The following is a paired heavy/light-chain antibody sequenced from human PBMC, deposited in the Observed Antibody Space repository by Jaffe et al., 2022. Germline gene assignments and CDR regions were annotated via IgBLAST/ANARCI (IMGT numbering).Heavy chain of an antibody. CDR3: VRHHLGGDGWFDP. Sequence: EVQLVQSGAEVRKPGESLKISCRASGYSFTTYWIGWVRQIPGKGLEWMGIIYPGDSSTRYSPSFQGQVTISADKSITTAYLQWRSLKASDTAMYYCVRHHLGGDGWFDPWGQGTLVTVSS. V-gene: IGHV5-51*01. CDR2: IYPGDSST. J-gene: IGHJ5*02. CDR1: GYSFTTYW. D-gene: IGHD2-21*01.
Light chain of an antibody. J-gene: IGKJ2*01. Sequence: EIVLTQSPGTLSLSPGERATLSCRASQSISSYLIWYQQKPGQAPRLLIYGASTRATGIPDRFSGSGSGTDFTLTISRLEPEDFAVYYCQRYGGSYTFGQGTNLEIK. CDR3: QRYGGSYT. CDR1: QSISSY. CDR2: GAS. V-gene: IGKV3-20*01.